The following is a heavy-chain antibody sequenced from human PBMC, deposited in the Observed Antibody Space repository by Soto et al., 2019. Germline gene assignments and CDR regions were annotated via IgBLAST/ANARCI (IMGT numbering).Heavy chain of an antibody. CDR3: AGGSGGSCYHVPFDY. CDR2: IYTSGST. D-gene: IGHD2-15*01. Sequence: KTSETLSLTCTVSGGSLSSYYWSWIRQPAGKGLEWIGRIYTSGSTTYSPSLKTRVTMSVDTSTNQFSLKLSSVTAADTAVYYCAGGSGGSCYHVPFDYWGQGTLVTVSS. V-gene: IGHV4-4*07. CDR1: GGSLSSYY. J-gene: IGHJ4*02.